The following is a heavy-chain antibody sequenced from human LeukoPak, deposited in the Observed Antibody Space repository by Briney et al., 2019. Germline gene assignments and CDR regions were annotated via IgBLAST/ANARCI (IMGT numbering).Heavy chain of an antibody. J-gene: IGHJ4*02. D-gene: IGHD3-9*01. CDR3: ARQGLRYFDWSSAFDY. V-gene: IGHV4-59*08. Sequence: PSETLSLTCTVSGGSISGYYWSWIRQPPGKGLEWIGYIYYSGSTNYNPSLKSRVTISVDTSKNQFSLKLSSVTAADTAVYYCARQGLRYFDWSSAFDYWGQGTLVTVSS. CDR1: GGSISGYY. CDR2: IYYSGST.